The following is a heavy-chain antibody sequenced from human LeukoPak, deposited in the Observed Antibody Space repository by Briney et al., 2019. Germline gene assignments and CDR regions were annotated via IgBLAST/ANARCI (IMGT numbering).Heavy chain of an antibody. J-gene: IGHJ4*02. V-gene: IGHV4-30-4*07. D-gene: IGHD3-9*01. CDR2: IYYSGST. Sequence: SETLSLTCAVSGGSISSGGYSWSWTRQPPGKGLEWIGYIYYSGSTYYNPSLKSRVTISVDTSKNRFSLKLSSVTAADTAVYYCARGGGNVLRYFDWLLDFDYWGQGTLVTVSS. CDR1: GGSISSGGYS. CDR3: ARGGGNVLRYFDWLLDFDY.